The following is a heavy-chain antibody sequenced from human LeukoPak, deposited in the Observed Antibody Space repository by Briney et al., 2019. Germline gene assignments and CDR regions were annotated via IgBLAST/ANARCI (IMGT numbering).Heavy chain of an antibody. CDR1: EFSFSNYW. Sequence: PGGSLRLSCVASEFSFSNYWVHWVRQAPGKGLVWVSAIKSDGTITTYADSVKGRFTISRDNAKDTLYLQMNSLRAEDTAVYYCARGYRYALDYWGQGTLVTVSS. J-gene: IGHJ4*02. V-gene: IGHV3-74*01. CDR2: IKSDGTIT. CDR3: ARGYRYALDY. D-gene: IGHD5-18*01.